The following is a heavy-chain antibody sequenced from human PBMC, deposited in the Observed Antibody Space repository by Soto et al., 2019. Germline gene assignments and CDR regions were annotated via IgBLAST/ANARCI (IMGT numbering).Heavy chain of an antibody. CDR1: GYSFTSYW. J-gene: IGHJ4*02. V-gene: IGHV5-51*01. CDR2: IYPGDSDT. D-gene: IGHD1-7*01. CDR3: TADPPGTSKGY. Sequence: PGESLKISCKGSGYSFTSYWIGWVRQMPGKGLEWMGVIYPGDSDTRYSPSFQGQVTISADKSISTAYLQMNSLKTEDTAVYYCTADPPGTSKGYWGQGTLVTVSS.